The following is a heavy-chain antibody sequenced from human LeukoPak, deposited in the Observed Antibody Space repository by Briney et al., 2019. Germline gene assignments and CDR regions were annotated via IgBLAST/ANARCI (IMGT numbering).Heavy chain of an antibody. Sequence: GASVKVSCKASGGTFSSYAISWVRQAPGQGLEWMGIINPSGGSTSYAQKFQGGVTMTRDTSTSTVYMELSSLRSEDTAVYYCARDLPSAAAGEALDYWGQGTLVTVSS. CDR2: INPSGGST. CDR3: ARDLPSAAAGEALDY. V-gene: IGHV1-46*01. D-gene: IGHD6-13*01. CDR1: GGTFSSYA. J-gene: IGHJ4*02.